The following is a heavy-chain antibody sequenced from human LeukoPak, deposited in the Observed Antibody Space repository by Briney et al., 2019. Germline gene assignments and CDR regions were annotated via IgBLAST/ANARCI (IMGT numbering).Heavy chain of an antibody. Sequence: GGSLRLSCAASGFTFSNFAMSWVRQAPGKGLEWVSVISASGGSTYYADSVKGRFTISRDNPKNTLYLQMNSLRSEDTAVYYCARYPYDILTGYPNYYGMDVWGQGTTVTVSS. CDR3: ARYPYDILTGYPNYYGMDV. J-gene: IGHJ6*02. D-gene: IGHD3-9*01. CDR2: ISASGGST. V-gene: IGHV3-23*01. CDR1: GFTFSNFA.